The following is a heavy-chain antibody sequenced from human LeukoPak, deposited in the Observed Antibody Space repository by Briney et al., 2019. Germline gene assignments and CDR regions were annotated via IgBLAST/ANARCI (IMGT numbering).Heavy chain of an antibody. V-gene: IGHV4-31*03. Sequence: SQTLSLTCTVSGDSINIHHHFWGWIRQHPGKGLEWIGYVNCIGSTFYNPSLKSRVTISLDTYKNQISLNLTTVTAADTAVYYCAREGGNFDFDSWGQGSLVTVSS. D-gene: IGHD4-23*01. CDR3: AREGGNFDFDS. J-gene: IGHJ4*02. CDR2: VNCIGST. CDR1: GDSINIHHHF.